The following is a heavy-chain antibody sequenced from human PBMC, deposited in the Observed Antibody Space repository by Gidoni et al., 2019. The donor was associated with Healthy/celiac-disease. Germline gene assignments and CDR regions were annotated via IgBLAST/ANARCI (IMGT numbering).Heavy chain of an antibody. J-gene: IGHJ3*02. CDR2: INHSGST. CDR1: GGSFSGYY. V-gene: IGHV4-34*01. CDR3: ARGQRVTIFGVAPGAFDI. D-gene: IGHD3-3*01. Sequence: QVQLQQWGAGLLKPSETLSLTCAVDGGSFSGYYWCWIRQPPGKGLEWIGEINHSGSTNYNPSLKSRVTISVDTSKNQFSLKLSSVTAADTAVYYCARGQRVTIFGVAPGAFDIWGQGTMVTVSS.